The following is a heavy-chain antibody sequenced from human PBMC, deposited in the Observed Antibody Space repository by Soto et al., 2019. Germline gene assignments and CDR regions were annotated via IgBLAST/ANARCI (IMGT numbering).Heavy chain of an antibody. Sequence: SETLSLTCTVSGGSISSGDYSWSWVRQSPGKGLEWIGHIYNSGITYYNPSLKSRVVISVDTSRNQFSLKLSSVTAADRAVYYCARPHCSSTSRYHPYGAFDIWGQGTMVTVSS. CDR1: GGSISSGDYS. J-gene: IGHJ3*02. D-gene: IGHD2-2*01. CDR3: ARPHCSSTSRYHPYGAFDI. CDR2: IYNSGIT. V-gene: IGHV4-30-4*01.